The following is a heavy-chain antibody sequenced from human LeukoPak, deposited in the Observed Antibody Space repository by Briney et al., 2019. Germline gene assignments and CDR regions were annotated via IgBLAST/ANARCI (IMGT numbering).Heavy chain of an antibody. CDR3: ARGSRYFDSSDHFFDY. CDR1: GFTFSDHY. D-gene: IGHD3-9*01. J-gene: IGHJ4*01. V-gene: IGHV3-11*01. Sequence: PGGSLRLSCAASGFTFSDHYMSWLRQAPGKGLEWISYINTGGDSMYHADSVKGRFTVSRDNAKNSLFLHMNSLRVEDSAVYYCARGSRYFDSSDHFFDYWGHGTLVTVSS. CDR2: INTGGDSM.